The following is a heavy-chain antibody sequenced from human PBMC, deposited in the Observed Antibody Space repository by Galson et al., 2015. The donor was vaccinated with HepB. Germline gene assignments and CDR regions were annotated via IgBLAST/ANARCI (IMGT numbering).Heavy chain of an antibody. D-gene: IGHD5-18*01. CDR1: GYSFTSYW. CDR2: IYPGDSDT. CDR3: ARHVPDVDTAMVIKADYYYYGMDV. J-gene: IGHJ6*02. Sequence: QSGAEVKKPGESLKISCKGSGYSFTSYWIGWVRQMPGKGLEWMGIIYPGDSDTRYSPSFQGQVTISADKSISTAYLQWSSLKASDTAMYYCARHVPDVDTAMVIKADYYYYGMDVWGQGTTVTVSS. V-gene: IGHV5-51*01.